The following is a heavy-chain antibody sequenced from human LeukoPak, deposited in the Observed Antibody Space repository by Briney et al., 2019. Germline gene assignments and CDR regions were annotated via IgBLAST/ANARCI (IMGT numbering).Heavy chain of an antibody. Sequence: SETLSLTCTVSGGSISSSIYYWGWIRQPPGKGLEWIGSIYYSGSTYYNPSLKSRVTISVDTSKNQFSLKLSSVTAADTAVYYCASHGDLKHLYNYWGQGTLVTVSS. V-gene: IGHV4-39*01. D-gene: IGHD4-17*01. CDR1: GGSISSSIYY. CDR3: ASHGDLKHLYNY. CDR2: IYYSGST. J-gene: IGHJ4*02.